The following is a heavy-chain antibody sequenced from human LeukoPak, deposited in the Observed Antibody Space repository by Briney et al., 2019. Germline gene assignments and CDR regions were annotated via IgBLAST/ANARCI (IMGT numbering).Heavy chain of an antibody. CDR2: ISYDGSNK. CDR3: AKASVVVAAGPFDY. D-gene: IGHD2-15*01. V-gene: IGHV3-30*18. Sequence: GGSLRLSCAASGFTFSSYGMHWVRQAPGKGLEWVAVISYDGSNKYYADSVKGRFTISRDNSKNTLYLQMNSLRAEDTAVYYCAKASVVVAAGPFDYWGQGTLVTVSS. CDR1: GFTFSSYG. J-gene: IGHJ4*02.